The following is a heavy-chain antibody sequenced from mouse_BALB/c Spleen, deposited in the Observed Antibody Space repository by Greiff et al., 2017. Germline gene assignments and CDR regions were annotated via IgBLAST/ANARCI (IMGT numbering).Heavy chain of an antibody. CDR2: ISSGGSYT. J-gene: IGHJ3*01. CDR3: ARFKPPGAY. V-gene: IGHV5-9-4*01. CDR1: GFTFSSYA. Sequence: EVMLVESGGGLVKPGGSLKLSCAASGFTFSSYAMSWVRQSPEKRLEWVAEISSGGSYTYYPDTVTGRFTISRDNAKNTLYLEMSSLRSEDTAMYYCARFKPPGAYWGQGTLVTVSA.